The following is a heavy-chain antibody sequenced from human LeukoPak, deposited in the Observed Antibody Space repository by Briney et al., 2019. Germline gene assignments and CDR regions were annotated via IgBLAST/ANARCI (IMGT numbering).Heavy chain of an antibody. CDR3: ARAVRVEQWLVRGDYFDY. J-gene: IGHJ4*02. Sequence: ASVKVSCKASGYTFTNYDINWVRQATGQGLEWMGWINPNSGGTNYAQKFQGRVTMTRDTSISTAYMELSRLRSDDTAVYYCARAVRVEQWLVRGDYFDYWGQGTLVTVSS. V-gene: IGHV1-2*02. D-gene: IGHD6-19*01. CDR1: GYTFTNYD. CDR2: INPNSGGT.